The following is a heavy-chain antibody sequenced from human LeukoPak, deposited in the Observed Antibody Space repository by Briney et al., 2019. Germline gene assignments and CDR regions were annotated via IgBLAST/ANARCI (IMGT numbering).Heavy chain of an antibody. Sequence: GGSLRLSCAASGFTFSSYGMHWVRQAPGKGLEWVAVISYDGDNKYYADSVKGRFTISRDNSKNTLYLQMNSLRAEDTAVYYCAKDSSGVVVVVATQSWFDPWGQGTLVTVSS. CDR2: ISYDGDNK. J-gene: IGHJ5*02. CDR1: GFTFSSYG. V-gene: IGHV3-30*18. D-gene: IGHD2-15*01. CDR3: AKDSSGVVVVVATQSWFDP.